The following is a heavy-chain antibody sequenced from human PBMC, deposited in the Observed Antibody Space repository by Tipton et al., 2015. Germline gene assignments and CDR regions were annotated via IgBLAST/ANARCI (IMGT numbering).Heavy chain of an antibody. J-gene: IGHJ3*01. D-gene: IGHD4-17*01. CDR1: GFTFSTYA. CDR2: ISGSSGST. V-gene: IGHV3-23*01. Sequence: SLRLSCVASGFTFSTYAMNWVRQAPGKGLDWVSTISGSSGSTYYADSVKGRFSISRDNSKSTLYLQMNSLRAEDTAVYYCAREGYGDYNIAFDFWGQGTMVTVSS. CDR3: AREGYGDYNIAFDF.